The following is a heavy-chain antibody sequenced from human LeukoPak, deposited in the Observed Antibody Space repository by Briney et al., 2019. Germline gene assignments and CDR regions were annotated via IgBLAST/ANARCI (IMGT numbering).Heavy chain of an antibody. CDR3: ARAVDYGGNYYYYYMDV. D-gene: IGHD4-23*01. J-gene: IGHJ6*03. CDR2: INPNSGGT. V-gene: IGHV1-2*02. CDR1: GYTFTGYY. Sequence: ASVKVSCKASGYTFTGYYMHWVRQAPGQGLEWMGWINPNSGGTNYAQKFQGRVTMTRDTSISTAYMELSRLRSDDTAVYYCARAVDYGGNYYYYYMDVWGKGTTVTISS.